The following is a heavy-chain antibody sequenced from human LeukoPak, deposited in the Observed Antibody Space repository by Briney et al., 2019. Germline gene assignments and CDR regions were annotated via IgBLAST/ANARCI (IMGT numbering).Heavy chain of an antibody. V-gene: IGHV3-30*04. CDR3: ARDGGSSSVSYYYYYYMDV. CDR1: GFTFSSYA. Sequence: GGSLRLSCAASGFTFSSYAVHWVRQAPGKGLEWVAIISYDGNNKYYADSVKGRFTISRDNSKNTLYLQMNSLRTEDTAVYYCARDGGSSSVSYYYYYYMDVWGKGTTVTVFS. J-gene: IGHJ6*03. CDR2: ISYDGNNK. D-gene: IGHD6-6*01.